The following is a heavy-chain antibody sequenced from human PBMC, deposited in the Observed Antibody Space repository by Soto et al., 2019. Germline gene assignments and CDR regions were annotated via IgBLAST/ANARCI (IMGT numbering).Heavy chain of an antibody. CDR2: INEDGSEK. Sequence: EVQLVESGGGLVQPGGSLRLSCAASGFTFSSHWMTWVRQAPGKGLEWVANINEDGSEKYYVDSVKGRFTISRDNAKNSLYLQMNSLRAEDTALFYCERGDNPEFWGQGTLVTVSS. V-gene: IGHV3-7*01. J-gene: IGHJ4*02. CDR3: ERGDNPEF. D-gene: IGHD1-1*01. CDR1: GFTFSSHW.